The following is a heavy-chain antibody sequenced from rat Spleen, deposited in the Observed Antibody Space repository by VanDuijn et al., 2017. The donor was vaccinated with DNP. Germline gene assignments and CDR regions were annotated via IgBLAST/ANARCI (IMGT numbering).Heavy chain of an antibody. CDR1: GFTFSYYY. V-gene: IGHV5-25*01. D-gene: IGHD1-1*01. J-gene: IGHJ2*01. CDR2: ITTSGDRT. Sequence: EVRLEESGGGLVQPGGSLNLSCVVSGFTFSYYYMAWVRQAPKKGLEVVATITTSGDRTSYPDSVKGRFTISRDNAKNTLYLQMNSLQSEDTAIYHCVRPVRVYSGPFDSWGRGLMVTVSS. CDR3: VRPVRVYSGPFDS.